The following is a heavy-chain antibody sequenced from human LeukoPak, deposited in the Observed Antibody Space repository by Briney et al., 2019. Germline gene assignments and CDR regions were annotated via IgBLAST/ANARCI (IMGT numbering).Heavy chain of an antibody. V-gene: IGHV4-4*08. CDR1: GGSFSGYY. CDR3: AREPWEMYGSGSYYNGDAFDI. J-gene: IGHJ3*02. D-gene: IGHD3-10*01. CDR2: IYTSGST. Sequence: PSETLSLTCAVYGGSFSGYYWSWIRQPPGKGLEWIGRIYTSGSTNYNPSLKSRVTISVDTSKNQFSLELSSVTAADTAVYYCAREPWEMYGSGSYYNGDAFDIWGQGTMVTVSS.